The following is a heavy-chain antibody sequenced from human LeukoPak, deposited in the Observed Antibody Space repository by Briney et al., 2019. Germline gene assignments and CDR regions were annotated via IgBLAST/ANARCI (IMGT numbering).Heavy chain of an antibody. Sequence: ASVKVSCKASGYTFTDYDMHWVRQAPGQGLEWMGWINPKSGGTKYAQKFQGRVTMTRDTSISTTYMELSSLRSDDTAVYYCAREGVGGKEVCDFWGQGTLVTVSS. CDR1: GYTFTDYD. V-gene: IGHV1-2*02. D-gene: IGHD1-26*01. CDR2: INPKSGGT. J-gene: IGHJ4*02. CDR3: AREGVGGKEVCDF.